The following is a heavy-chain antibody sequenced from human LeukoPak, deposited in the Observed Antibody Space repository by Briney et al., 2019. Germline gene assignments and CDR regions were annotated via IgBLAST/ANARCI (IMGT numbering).Heavy chain of an antibody. CDR2: ISGSGGST. J-gene: IGHJ4*02. Sequence: SGGSLRLSCAASGFTFSSYAMSWVRQAPGKGLEWVSAISGSGGSTYYADSVKGRFTISRDNSKNTLYLQMNSLRAEDTAVYYYANSRRRGSGSYYPDYWGQGTLVTVSS. V-gene: IGHV3-23*01. CDR3: ANSRRRGSGSYYPDY. D-gene: IGHD3-10*01. CDR1: GFTFSSYA.